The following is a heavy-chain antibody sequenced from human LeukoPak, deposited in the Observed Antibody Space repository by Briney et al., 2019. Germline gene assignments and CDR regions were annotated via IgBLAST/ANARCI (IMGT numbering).Heavy chain of an antibody. D-gene: IGHD6-13*01. CDR3: ARGGSSWYRGSFQH. J-gene: IGHJ1*01. Sequence: ASVKVSCKASVYTFTSYDMHWVRQAPRQGLEWMGIINPSGGSTSYAQIFQGRVTMTRDTSTSTVYMGLSSLRSEDTAVYYCARGGSSWYRGSFQHWGQGALVTVSS. V-gene: IGHV1-46*01. CDR2: INPSGGST. CDR1: VYTFTSYD.